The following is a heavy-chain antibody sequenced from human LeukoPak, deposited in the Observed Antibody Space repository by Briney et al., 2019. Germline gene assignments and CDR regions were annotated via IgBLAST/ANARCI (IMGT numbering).Heavy chain of an antibody. Sequence: GGSLRLSCAASGFTFSSYAMHWVRQVPGKGLEYVSAISSNGGNTYYANSVKGRFTISRDNSKNTLYLQMGSLRGEDMAVYYCARGESVYSSSAGDYWGQGTLVTVSS. CDR1: GFTFSSYA. J-gene: IGHJ4*02. V-gene: IGHV3-64*01. CDR2: ISSNGGNT. CDR3: ARGESVYSSSAGDY. D-gene: IGHD6-6*01.